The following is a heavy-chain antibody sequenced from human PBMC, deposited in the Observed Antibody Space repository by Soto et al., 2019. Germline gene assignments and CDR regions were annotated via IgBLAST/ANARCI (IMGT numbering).Heavy chain of an antibody. D-gene: IGHD6-6*01. V-gene: IGHV3-33*01. CDR3: ARVVIAARGANYFDY. Sequence: PGGSLRLSCAASGFTFSSYGMHWVRQAPGKGLEWVAVIWYDGSNKYYADSVKGRFTISRDNSKNTLYLQMNSLRAEDTAVYYCARVVIAARGANYFDYWGQGTLVTVSS. CDR1: GFTFSSYG. CDR2: IWYDGSNK. J-gene: IGHJ4*02.